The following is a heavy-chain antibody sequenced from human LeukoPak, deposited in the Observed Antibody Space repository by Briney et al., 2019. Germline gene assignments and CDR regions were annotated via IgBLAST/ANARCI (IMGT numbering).Heavy chain of an antibody. CDR3: ARVTMIVVVNWFDP. V-gene: IGHV4-34*01. CDR2: INHSGST. J-gene: IGHJ5*02. D-gene: IGHD3-22*01. Sequence: SETLSLTCAVYGGSFSGYYWSWIRQPPGKGLEWIGEINHSGSTNYNPSLKSRVTISVDTSKNQFSLKLSSVTAADTAVYYCARVTMIVVVNWFDPWGQGTLVTVSS. CDR1: GGSFSGYY.